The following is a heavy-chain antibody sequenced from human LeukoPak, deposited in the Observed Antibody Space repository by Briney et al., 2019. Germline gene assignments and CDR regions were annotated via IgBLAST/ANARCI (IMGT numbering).Heavy chain of an antibody. Sequence: RGSLRLSCAPSGFTSSIYWTHCVRHAPREGLWCGSRINSDGSSTSYADSVKGRFTISRDNAKNTLYLQMNSLRAEDTAVYYCASLGEYYYDSSGYDYFDYWGQGTLVTVSS. CDR1: GFTSSIYW. V-gene: IGHV3-74*01. CDR3: ASLGEYYYDSSGYDYFDY. J-gene: IGHJ4*02. CDR2: INSDGSST. D-gene: IGHD3-22*01.